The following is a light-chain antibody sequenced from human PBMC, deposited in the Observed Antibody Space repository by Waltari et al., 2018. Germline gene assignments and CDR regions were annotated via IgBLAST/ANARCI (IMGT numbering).Light chain of an antibody. CDR3: QQVNSIPRT. CDR1: QGISSR. Sequence: DIQMTQSPSSVSASVGDRVPLTSRASQGISSRLAWYQQKPGKAPKLLIYDASSWHSGVPSRFSGSGSGTDFTLTNRSLQPEDCATYYCQQVNSIPRTFGQGTKVEVK. CDR2: DAS. V-gene: IGKV1-12*01. J-gene: IGKJ1*01.